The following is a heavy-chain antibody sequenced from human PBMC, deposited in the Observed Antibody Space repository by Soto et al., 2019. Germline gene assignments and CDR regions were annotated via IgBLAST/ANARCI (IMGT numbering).Heavy chain of an antibody. Sequence: QVQLVQSGAEVKKPGSSVKVSCKASGGTFSSYAISWVRQAPGQGLEWMGRIIPIFNTTNYAQKFQGRITVTADESTSTAYMELSSLRPEDTAVYYGAREVGCTWYVRFDPWGQGTLVTVSS. CDR1: GGTFSSYA. J-gene: IGHJ5*02. V-gene: IGHV1-69*15. D-gene: IGHD6-13*01. CDR3: AREVGCTWYVRFDP. CDR2: IIPIFNTT.